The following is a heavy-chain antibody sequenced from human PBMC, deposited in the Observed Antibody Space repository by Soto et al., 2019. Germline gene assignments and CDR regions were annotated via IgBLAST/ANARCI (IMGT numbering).Heavy chain of an antibody. D-gene: IGHD2-2*01. Sequence: QLQLVQSGAEVKKPGSSVKVSCKASGGTFSSYAISWVRQAPGQGLQWMGGIIPMFGRANDAQTFQGRVTIAADESTSTAYMELTSMRAEDTAVYYCARSLLLDMVAMSAAGYYYGMDVWGQGTTVSVSS. V-gene: IGHV1-69*01. CDR3: ARSLLLDMVAMSAAGYYYGMDV. CDR2: IIPMFGRA. CDR1: GGTFSSYA. J-gene: IGHJ6*02.